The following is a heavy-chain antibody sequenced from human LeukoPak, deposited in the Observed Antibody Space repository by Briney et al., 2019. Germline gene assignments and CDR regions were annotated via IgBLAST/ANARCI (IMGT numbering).Heavy chain of an antibody. CDR3: ARPAKGAYYYYYMDV. V-gene: IGHV1-18*01. CDR1: DYTLLTYG. CDR2: ISTYNGNT. D-gene: IGHD2-2*01. J-gene: IGHJ6*03. Sequence: ASVKVSCKASDYTLLTYGITWVRQAPGQGLEWMGWISTYNGNTRYAQKLQGRVTMTTDTSTRTAYMELRSPTSNDTGIYYCARPAKGAYYYYYMDVWGRGTTVTVSS.